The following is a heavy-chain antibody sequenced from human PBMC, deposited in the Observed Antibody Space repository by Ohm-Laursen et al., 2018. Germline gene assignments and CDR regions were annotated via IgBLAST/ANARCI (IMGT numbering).Heavy chain of an antibody. Sequence: GTLSLTCSVSGGSISSRNYYWGWIRQPPGKGLEWVGSISYSGSAFYNPSLKSRVTISVDTSKNQLSLKLSSVTAADTAVYYCARALGGYPISYYYGMDVWGQGTTVTVSS. CDR1: GGSISSRNYY. CDR2: ISYSGSA. J-gene: IGHJ6*02. CDR3: ARALGGYPISYYYGMDV. D-gene: IGHD7-27*01. V-gene: IGHV4-39*07.